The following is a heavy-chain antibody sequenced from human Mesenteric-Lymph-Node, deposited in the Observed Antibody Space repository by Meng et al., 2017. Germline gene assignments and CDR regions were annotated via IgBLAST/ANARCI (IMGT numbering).Heavy chain of an antibody. CDR1: GGSISSYY. J-gene: IGHJ4*02. CDR3: ASGDKDTAMVTRY. D-gene: IGHD5-18*01. V-gene: IGHV4-59*01. Sequence: ESLKISCTVSGGSISSYYWSWIRQPPGKGLEWIGYIYYSGSTNYNPSLKSRVTISVDTSKNQFSLKLSSVTAADTAVYYCASGDKDTAMVTRYWGQGTLVTVSS. CDR2: IYYSGST.